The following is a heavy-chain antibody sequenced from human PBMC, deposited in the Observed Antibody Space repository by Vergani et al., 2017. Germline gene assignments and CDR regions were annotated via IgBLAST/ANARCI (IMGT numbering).Heavy chain of an antibody. D-gene: IGHD6-13*01. CDR2: ILGSGTA. J-gene: IGHJ4*02. V-gene: IGHV4-61*02. CDR1: GASMSSVGYY. CDR3: ARWSRAAGYSGPDS. Sequence: QVQLQASGPGLVKPSQTLSLHCPVSGASMSSVGYYWTWLRQSAGKRLEWIGDILGSGTANYNPSFQGRVSMSVATSKNQFSLTLSSVNATDTAVYYCARWSRAAGYSGPDSCGQETRVTVSS.